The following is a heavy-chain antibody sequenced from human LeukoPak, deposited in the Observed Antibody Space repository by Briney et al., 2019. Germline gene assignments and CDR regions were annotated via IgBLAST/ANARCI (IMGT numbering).Heavy chain of an antibody. CDR1: GGSFSGYY. CDR3: AEDRPSSVIAVAGQAPSAEYFQH. CDR2: MSHTGAT. Sequence: SETLSLTCAVFGGSFSGYYWSWIRQSPEKGPEWIGEMSHTGATNYNPSLKSRVTVSVDTSKKQFSLNLRSVTAADTAVYYCAEDRPSSVIAVAGQAPSAEYFQHWGQGTLVTVSS. J-gene: IGHJ1*01. V-gene: IGHV4-34*01. D-gene: IGHD6-19*01.